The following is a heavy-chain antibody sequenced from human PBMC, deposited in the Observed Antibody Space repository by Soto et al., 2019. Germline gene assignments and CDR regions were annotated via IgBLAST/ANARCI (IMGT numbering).Heavy chain of an antibody. CDR3: ARDGRRYCSGGSCYHPYYYYYIDV. Sequence: PSETLSLTCTVSGGSISSYYWSWIRQPPGKGLEWIGYIYYSGSTNYNPSLKSRVTISVDTSKNQFSLKLSSVTAADTAVYYCARDGRRYCSGGSCYHPYYYYYIDVWGKGTTVTVSS. CDR1: GGSISSYY. V-gene: IGHV4-59*01. CDR2: IYYSGST. D-gene: IGHD2-15*01. J-gene: IGHJ6*03.